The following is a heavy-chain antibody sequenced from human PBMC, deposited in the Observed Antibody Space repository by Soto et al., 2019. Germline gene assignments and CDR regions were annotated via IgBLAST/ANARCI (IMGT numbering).Heavy chain of an antibody. V-gene: IGHV4-30-4*01. D-gene: IGHD6-25*01. Sequence: PSETLSLTCTVSGGSISSGDYYWSWIRQPPGKGLEWIGYIYYSGSTYYNPSLKSRVTISVDTSKNQFSLKLSSVTAADTAVYYCARARTSGGYYWFDPWGQGTLVTVSS. J-gene: IGHJ5*02. CDR2: IYYSGST. CDR3: ARARTSGGYYWFDP. CDR1: GGSISSGDYY.